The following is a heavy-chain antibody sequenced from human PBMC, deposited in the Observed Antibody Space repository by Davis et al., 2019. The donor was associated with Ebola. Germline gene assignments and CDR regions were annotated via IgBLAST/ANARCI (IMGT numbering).Heavy chain of an antibody. V-gene: IGHV5-51*01. CDR1: GYSFTSYW. D-gene: IGHD3-10*02. CDR2: IYPGDSDT. Sequence: WGSLRPSCKGSGYSFTSYWIGWVRPMPGKGVEWMGIIYPGDSDTRYSPSFQGQVTISADQSISTAYLQWSSLKASDTAMYYCSRRGSTMFNWFDPWGQGTLVTVSS. CDR3: SRRGSTMFNWFDP. J-gene: IGHJ5*02.